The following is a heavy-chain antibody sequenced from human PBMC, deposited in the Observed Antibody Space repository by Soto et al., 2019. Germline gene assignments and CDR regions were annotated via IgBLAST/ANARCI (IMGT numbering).Heavy chain of an antibody. Sequence: QVQLQESGPGLVKPSQTLSLTCTVSGGSISSGDYYWSWIRQSPGKGLEWIGYIFYSGSTYYNPSLKSRGTISIDTSKNQFSLSLTSVTAADTAVYCCARDITAAAAADYWGQGTLVTVSS. J-gene: IGHJ4*02. D-gene: IGHD6-13*01. CDR3: ARDITAAAAADY. V-gene: IGHV4-30-4*01. CDR2: IFYSGST. CDR1: GGSISSGDYY.